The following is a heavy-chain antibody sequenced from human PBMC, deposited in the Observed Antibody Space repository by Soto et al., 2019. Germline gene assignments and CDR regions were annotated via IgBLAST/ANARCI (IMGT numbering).Heavy chain of an antibody. V-gene: IGHV2-5*02. CDR3: PQRGRFCRGNSCYSFWFAP. D-gene: IGHD2-15*01. Sequence: SGPTLVNPTQTLTLTCTFSGFSLSTSGVDVGWIRQPPGKALEWLALIYWDDDKRYSPSLKSRLTITKDTSKNQVVLTMTKMEPVDTATYYCPQRGRFCRGNSCYSFWFAPWGQGPLVTVSS. CDR1: GFSLSTSGVD. J-gene: IGHJ5*02. CDR2: IYWDDDK.